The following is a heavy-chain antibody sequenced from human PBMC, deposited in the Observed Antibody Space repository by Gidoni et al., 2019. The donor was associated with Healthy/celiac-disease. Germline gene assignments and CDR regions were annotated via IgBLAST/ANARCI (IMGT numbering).Heavy chain of an antibody. CDR1: GYTFTRYG. CDR2: ISADNGNT. Sequence: QVQLVQSGAEVKKPGASVKVSCKASGYTFTRYGISWVRQAPGQGLEWMGWISADNGNTNYAQKLQGRVTMTTDTSTSTAYMELRSLRSDDTAVYYCARVSYYDSSGYYRFDPWGQGTLVTVSS. J-gene: IGHJ5*02. CDR3: ARVSYYDSSGYYRFDP. D-gene: IGHD3-22*01. V-gene: IGHV1-18*04.